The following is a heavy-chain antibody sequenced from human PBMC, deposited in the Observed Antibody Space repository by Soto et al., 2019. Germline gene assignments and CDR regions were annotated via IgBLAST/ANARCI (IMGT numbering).Heavy chain of an antibody. CDR1: GDSITRGGYY. CDR3: AREATRKVHPRGGFDY. V-gene: IGHV4-31*03. Sequence: PSQTLSLTCTVSGDSITRGGYYWNWNRQHPGKGLEWIGYIYYSGSTYYNPSLKSRVTIPVDTSQNQFSLKLSSLTAADTAVYYCAREATRKVHPRGGFDYWGQGTLVTVSS. CDR2: IYYSGST. D-gene: IGHD1-1*01. J-gene: IGHJ4*02.